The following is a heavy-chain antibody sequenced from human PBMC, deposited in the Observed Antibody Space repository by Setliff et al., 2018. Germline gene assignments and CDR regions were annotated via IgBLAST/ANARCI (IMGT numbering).Heavy chain of an antibody. CDR2: FDPEDGET. Sequence: GASVKVSCKASGGTFRSYAISWVRQAPGQGLEWMGGFDPEDGETIYAQKFQGRVTMTEDTSVSTAYLQISSLKAEDTAVYYCARVNDHYYDSSGYFDYWGQGTLVTVSS. V-gene: IGHV1-24*01. CDR3: ARVNDHYYDSSGYFDY. CDR1: GGTFRSYA. D-gene: IGHD3-22*01. J-gene: IGHJ4*02.